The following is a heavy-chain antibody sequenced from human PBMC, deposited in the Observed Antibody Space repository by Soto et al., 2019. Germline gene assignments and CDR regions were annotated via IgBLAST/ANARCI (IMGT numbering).Heavy chain of an antibody. D-gene: IGHD1-26*01. CDR3: VRERAPFDAFDI. Sequence: QVQLVESGGGVVHPGGSLRLSCAASGLSFSCCGMHWVRQAPGKGLEWVAVIWSNGRNTYYADSVRGRFTFSRDNSKNTLYLQMNSLRADDTALYYCVRERAPFDAFDIWGQGTMVTVSS. CDR2: IWSNGRNT. CDR1: GLSFSCCG. V-gene: IGHV3-33*03. J-gene: IGHJ3*02.